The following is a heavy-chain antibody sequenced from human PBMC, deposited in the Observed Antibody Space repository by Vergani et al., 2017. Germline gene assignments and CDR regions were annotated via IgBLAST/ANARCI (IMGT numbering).Heavy chain of an antibody. Sequence: QVQLVQSGAEVKKPGSSVKVSCKASGGTFSSYAISWVRQAPGQGLEWMGGIIPIFGTANYAQKFQGRVTITADESTSTAYMELSSLRSEDTAVYYCARRGSGDYYYGSGSYYRERDFDYWGQGTLVTVSS. CDR3: ARRGSGDYYYGSGSYYRERDFDY. CDR1: GGTFSSYA. D-gene: IGHD3-10*01. CDR2: IIPIFGTA. V-gene: IGHV1-69*01. J-gene: IGHJ4*02.